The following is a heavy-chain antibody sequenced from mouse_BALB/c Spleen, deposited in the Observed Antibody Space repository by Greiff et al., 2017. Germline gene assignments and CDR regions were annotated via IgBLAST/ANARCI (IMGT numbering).Heavy chain of an antibody. Sequence: EVKLVESGGGLVQPGGSRKLSCAASGFTFSSFGMHWVRQAPEKGLEWVAYISSGSSTIYYADTVKGRFTISRDNPKNTLFLQMTSLRSEDTAMYYCAREEVPGYFDYWGQGTTLTVSS. CDR3: AREEVPGYFDY. V-gene: IGHV5-17*02. CDR2: ISSGSSTI. J-gene: IGHJ2*01. CDR1: GFTFSSFG.